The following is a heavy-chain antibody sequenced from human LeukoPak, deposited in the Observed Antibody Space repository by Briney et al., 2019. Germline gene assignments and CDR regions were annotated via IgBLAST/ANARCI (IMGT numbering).Heavy chain of an antibody. J-gene: IGHJ4*02. CDR1: GGTFSSYA. V-gene: IGHV1-69*06. D-gene: IGHD3-16*01. CDR3: ARDNDSRAPPHFDY. CDR2: IIPICGTA. Sequence: ASVSVSCKASGGTFSSYAISWVRQARGQGREWMGGIIPICGTANYAQKFRGRVTITADTSASTAYMELSSLRSEDTAVYYCARDNDSRAPPHFDYWGQGTLVTVSS.